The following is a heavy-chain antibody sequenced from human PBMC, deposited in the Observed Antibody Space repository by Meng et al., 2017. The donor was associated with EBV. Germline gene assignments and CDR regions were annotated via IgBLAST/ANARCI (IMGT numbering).Heavy chain of an antibody. CDR1: GYAFTSYI. Sequence: VQLVQSWAGVKHPGASVKCSCKASGYAFTSYILHWVRQAPGQRLEWMGWINVGVGYTKYSQKFQGRVTISSDTSATTGYMELSSLRSEDTAVYYCVRGPPVGVPGPGDYWGQGTLVTVSS. CDR2: INVGVGYT. V-gene: IGHV1-3*01. CDR3: VRGPPVGVPGPGDY. D-gene: IGHD2-21*01. J-gene: IGHJ4*02.